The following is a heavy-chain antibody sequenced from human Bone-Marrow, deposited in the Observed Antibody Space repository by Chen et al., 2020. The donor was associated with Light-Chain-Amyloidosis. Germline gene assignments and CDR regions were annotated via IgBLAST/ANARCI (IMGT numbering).Heavy chain of an antibody. V-gene: IGHV3-48*03. Sequence: EVQLVESGGGLVQPGGSLRLSCAAYGFTFSSYEMNWVRQAPGKGLEWVSYISSSGSTIYYADSVKGRFTISRDNAKNSLYLQMNSLRAEDTAVYYCARVGFYNWNVHNAFDIWGQGTMVTVSS. CDR3: ARVGFYNWNVHNAFDI. CDR1: GFTFSSYE. D-gene: IGHD1-1*01. J-gene: IGHJ3*02. CDR2: ISSSGSTI.